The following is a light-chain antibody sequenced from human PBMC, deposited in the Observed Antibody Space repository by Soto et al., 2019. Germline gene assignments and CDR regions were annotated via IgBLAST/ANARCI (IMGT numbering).Light chain of an antibody. V-gene: IGKV1-39*01. CDR3: QQYYSYPWT. CDR2: AAS. Sequence: DIHMTQSPSSLSASVGDRVRITCRASQSISSYLNWYQQKPGKAPKLLIYAASTLQSGVPSRFSGSGSGTDFTLTISCLQSEDFATYYCQQYYSYPWTFGQGTKVDIK. CDR1: QSISSY. J-gene: IGKJ1*01.